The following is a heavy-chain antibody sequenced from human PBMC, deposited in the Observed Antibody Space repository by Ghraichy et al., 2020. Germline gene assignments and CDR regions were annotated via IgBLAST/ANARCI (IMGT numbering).Heavy chain of an antibody. Sequence: SETLSLTCTVSGGSISSGSYYWSWIRQPAGKGLEWIGRIYTSGSTNYNPSLKSRVTMSVDTSKNQFSLKLSSVTAADTAVYYCARARVHAFDIWGQGTMVTVSS. CDR1: GGSISSGSYY. V-gene: IGHV4-61*02. D-gene: IGHD4/OR15-4a*01. CDR3: ARARVHAFDI. J-gene: IGHJ3*02. CDR2: IYTSGST.